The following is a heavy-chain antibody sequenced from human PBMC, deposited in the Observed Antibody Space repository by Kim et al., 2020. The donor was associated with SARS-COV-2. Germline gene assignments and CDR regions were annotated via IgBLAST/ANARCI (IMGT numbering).Heavy chain of an antibody. D-gene: IGHD2-2*01. Sequence: LSLTCAASGFTFSNAWMSWVRQAPGKGLEWVGRIKSKTDGGTTDYAAPVKGRFTISRDDSKNTLYLQMNSLKTEDTAVYYCSSLGVYCSSTSCYWWDYWGQGTLVTVSS. CDR2: IKSKTDGGTT. J-gene: IGHJ4*02. CDR1: GFTFSNAW. CDR3: SSLGVYCSSTSCYWWDY. V-gene: IGHV3-15*01.